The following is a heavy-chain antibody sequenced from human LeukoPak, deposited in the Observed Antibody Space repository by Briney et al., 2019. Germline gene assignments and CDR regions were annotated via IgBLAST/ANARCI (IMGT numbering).Heavy chain of an antibody. D-gene: IGHD1-26*01. Sequence: GASVKVSCKASGYTFTAYYMHWVRQAPGQGRDWMGCVNPNSGDTNYAQKFQGSVTMTRDTSISTVYMELSRLRSDDTAVYYCARASGSYWWFDSWGQGTLVTVSS. CDR3: ARASGSYWWFDS. V-gene: IGHV1-2*02. CDR1: GYTFTAYY. CDR2: VNPNSGDT. J-gene: IGHJ5*01.